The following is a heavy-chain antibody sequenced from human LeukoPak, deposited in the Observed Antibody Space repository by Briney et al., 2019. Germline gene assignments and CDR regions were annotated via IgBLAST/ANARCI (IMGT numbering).Heavy chain of an antibody. CDR3: ARDLDGTMHDGDY. CDR2: ISYDGSNK. CDR1: GFTLSSYA. V-gene: IGHV3-30-3*01. J-gene: IGHJ4*02. D-gene: IGHD1-14*01. Sequence: GGSLRLSCAASGFTLSSYAMHWVRQAPGKGLEWVAVISYDGSNKYYADSVKGRFTISRDNSKNTLYLQMNSLRAEDTAVYYCARDLDGTMHDGDYWGQGTLVTVSS.